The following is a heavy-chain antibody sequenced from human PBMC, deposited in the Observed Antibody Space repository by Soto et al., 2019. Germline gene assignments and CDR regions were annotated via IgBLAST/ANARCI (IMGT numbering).Heavy chain of an antibody. J-gene: IGHJ3*02. CDR3: ATLPITIFGVVPGAFDI. CDR2: FDPEDGET. D-gene: IGHD3-3*01. Sequence: ASVKVSCKVSGYTLTELSMHWVRQAPGKGFEWMGGFDPEDGETIYAQKFQGRVTMTEDTSTDTAYMELSSLRSEDTAVYYCATLPITIFGVVPGAFDIWGQGTMVTVSS. CDR1: GYTLTELS. V-gene: IGHV1-24*01.